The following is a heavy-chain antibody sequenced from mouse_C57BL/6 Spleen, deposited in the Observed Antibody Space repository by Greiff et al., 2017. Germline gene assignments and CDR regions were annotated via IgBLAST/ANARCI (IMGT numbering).Heavy chain of an antibody. V-gene: IGHV1-81*01. CDR3: ARAYYYGSSDYAMDY. D-gene: IGHD1-1*01. J-gene: IGHJ4*01. CDR2: IYPRSGNT. CDR1: GYTFTSYG. Sequence: VQVVESGAELARPGASVKLSCKASGYTFTSYGISWVKQRTGQGLEWIGEIYPRSGNTYYNEKFKGKATLTADKSSSTAYMELRSLTSEDSAVYFCARAYYYGSSDYAMDYWGQGTSVTVSS.